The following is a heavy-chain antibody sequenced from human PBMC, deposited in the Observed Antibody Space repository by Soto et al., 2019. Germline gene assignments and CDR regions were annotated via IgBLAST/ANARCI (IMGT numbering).Heavy chain of an antibody. D-gene: IGHD3-10*02. V-gene: IGHV3-74*01. CDR1: GATFANYW. J-gene: IGHJ5*01. Sequence: EVQLVESGGGLVQPGGSLRLSCEASGATFANYWMHWVRQAPGKGLVWVSRINNDVNDITYADSVKGRFTASRDNAKNMVFLQMNSLRVEDTAVYYCARDVPPNGFDSWGQGTLVTVSS. CDR3: ARDVPPNGFDS. CDR2: INNDVNDI.